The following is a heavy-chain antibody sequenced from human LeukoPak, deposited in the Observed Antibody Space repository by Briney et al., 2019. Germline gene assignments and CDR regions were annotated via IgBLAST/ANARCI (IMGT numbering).Heavy chain of an antibody. CDR1: GGSVNSGRYY. CDR3: ARGVVTDDYYMDV. Sequence: PSETLSLTCTVSGGSVNSGRYYWTWIRQPAGKGLEWIGRLYTNDNTNYNPSLESRVSISLDTSKSQFYRQLTSVTAADTAVYFCARGVVTDDYYMDVWGKGTTVTVSS. D-gene: IGHD2-21*02. CDR2: LYTNDNT. J-gene: IGHJ6*03. V-gene: IGHV4-61*02.